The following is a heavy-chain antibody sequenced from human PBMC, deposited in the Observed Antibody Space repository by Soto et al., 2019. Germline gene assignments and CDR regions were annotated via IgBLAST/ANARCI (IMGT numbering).Heavy chain of an antibody. CDR3: ARDRLEYKDIVVVPAAIVAYYYYGMDV. D-gene: IGHD2-2*01. Sequence: GGSLRLSCAASGFTFSSYGMHWVRQAPGKGLEWVAVIWYDGSNKYYADSVKGRFTISRDNSKNTLYLQMNSLRAEDTAVYYCARDRLEYKDIVVVPAAIVAYYYYGMDVWGQGTTVTVSS. CDR2: IWYDGSNK. V-gene: IGHV3-33*01. CDR1: GFTFSSYG. J-gene: IGHJ6*02.